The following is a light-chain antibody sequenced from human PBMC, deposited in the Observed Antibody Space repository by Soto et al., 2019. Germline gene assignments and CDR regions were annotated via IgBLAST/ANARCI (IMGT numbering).Light chain of an antibody. CDR2: SDD. CDR3: AAWDDSVNAPV. V-gene: IGLV1-44*01. CDR1: SSNIGSNS. J-gene: IGLJ7*01. Sequence: QSALTQPPSASGTPGQRVTISCSGRSSNIGSNSVNWYQHLPGTAPKLLIYSDDRRPSGVPDRFSGSRSGTSASLAISGLQSEDEAEYHCAAWDDSVNAPVFGGGTQLTVL.